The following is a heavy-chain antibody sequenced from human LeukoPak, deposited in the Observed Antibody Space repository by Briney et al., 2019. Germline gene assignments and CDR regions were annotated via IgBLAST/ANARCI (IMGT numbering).Heavy chain of an antibody. V-gene: IGHV4-34*01. Sequence: SETLSLTCAVYGGSFRDYYWTWIRQPPGKGLEWIGEINHIGNTNYNPSLKSRVTISVDTSKNQFSLKVSSVTAADTAVYSCARGGLYGSGSSLDSWGQGTLVTVSS. CDR2: INHIGNT. CDR1: GGSFRDYY. J-gene: IGHJ4*02. D-gene: IGHD3-10*01. CDR3: ARGGLYGSGSSLDS.